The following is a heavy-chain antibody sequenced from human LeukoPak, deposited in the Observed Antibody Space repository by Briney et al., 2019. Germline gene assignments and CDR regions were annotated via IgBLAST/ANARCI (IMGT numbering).Heavy chain of an antibody. Sequence: PGGSLRLSCAAAGFTFSSYAMSWVRQAPGKGLEWVAVISYDGSNKYYADSVKGRFTISRDNSKNTLYLQMNSLRAEDTAVYYCAKGVPFEDYYYYGMDVWGQGTTVTVSS. D-gene: IGHD2-2*01. CDR1: GFTFSSYA. CDR3: AKGVPFEDYYYYGMDV. J-gene: IGHJ6*02. CDR2: ISYDGSNK. V-gene: IGHV3-30*18.